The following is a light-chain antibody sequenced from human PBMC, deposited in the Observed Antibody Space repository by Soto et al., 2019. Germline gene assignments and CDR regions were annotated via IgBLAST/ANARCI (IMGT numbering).Light chain of an antibody. J-gene: IGKJ1*01. CDR2: GAS. Sequence: EIVMTQSPATLSVSPVERATLSGRASQSVSSNLAWYQQKPGQAPRLLIYGASTRATGIPARFSGSGSGTEFTLTISSLQSEDFAVYYCQQYGSSPRTFGQGTKVDI. CDR3: QQYGSSPRT. CDR1: QSVSSN. V-gene: IGKV3-15*01.